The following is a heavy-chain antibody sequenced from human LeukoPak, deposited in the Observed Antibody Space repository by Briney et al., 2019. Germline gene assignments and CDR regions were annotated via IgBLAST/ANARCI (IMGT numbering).Heavy chain of an antibody. Sequence: SSETLSLNLTVSGGSINRYFWSLIRQAAQEGLEWIGGILSRGGTNHNPSLQHRVTQSVGPSKNQFSLKLSSVTAADTAVYYCAREAVAGNDSWGQGTLVTVSS. D-gene: IGHD6-19*01. V-gene: IGHV4-4*07. CDR3: AREAVAGNDS. CDR1: GGSINRYF. J-gene: IGHJ4*02. CDR2: ILSRGGT.